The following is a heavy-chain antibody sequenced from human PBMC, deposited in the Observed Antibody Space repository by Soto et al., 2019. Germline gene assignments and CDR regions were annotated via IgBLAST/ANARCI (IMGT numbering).Heavy chain of an antibody. Sequence: GGSLRLSCAASGFTFSSYAMHWVRQAPGKRLEWVAVISYDGSNKYYADSVKGRFTISRDNSKNTLYLQMNSLRAEDTAVYYCARDCDSNGSGCYFDYWGQGTLVTVSS. CDR2: ISYDGSNK. CDR1: GFTFSSYA. D-gene: IGHD3-10*01. V-gene: IGHV3-30-3*01. J-gene: IGHJ4*02. CDR3: ARDCDSNGSGCYFDY.